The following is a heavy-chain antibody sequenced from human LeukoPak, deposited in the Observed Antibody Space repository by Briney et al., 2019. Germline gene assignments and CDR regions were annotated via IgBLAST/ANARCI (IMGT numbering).Heavy chain of an antibody. V-gene: IGHV4-4*02. CDR1: GGSISSSNW. CDR2: IYHSGST. D-gene: IGHD4-23*01. Sequence: ASGTLSLTCAVSGGSISSSNWWSWVRQPPGKGLEWIGEIYHSGSTNYNPSLKSRVTMSVDTSKNQFSLKLSSVTAADTAVYYCAREGTLTATTVVTHFDYWGQGTLVTVSS. CDR3: AREGTLTATTVVTHFDY. J-gene: IGHJ4*02.